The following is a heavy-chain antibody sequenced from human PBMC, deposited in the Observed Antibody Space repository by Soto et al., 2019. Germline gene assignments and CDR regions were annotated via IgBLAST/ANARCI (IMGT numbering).Heavy chain of an antibody. CDR1: GFTFDDYA. CDR3: AKGKGIAAPGPFDP. V-gene: IGHV3-9*01. Sequence: PGGSLRLSCAASGFTFDDYAMHWVRQAPGKGLEWVSGISWNSGSIGYADSVKGRFTISRDNAKNSLYLQMNSLRAEDTALYYCAKGKGIAAPGPFDPWGQGTLVTVS. D-gene: IGHD6-13*01. CDR2: ISWNSGSI. J-gene: IGHJ5*02.